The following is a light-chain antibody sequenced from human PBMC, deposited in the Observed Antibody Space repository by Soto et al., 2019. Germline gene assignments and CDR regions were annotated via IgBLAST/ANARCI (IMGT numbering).Light chain of an antibody. CDR3: KQYQSDTCT. Sequence: DIQITQSPSTVSAYVGYRVSLTFTSSQNIERWQAWYQQKPGKAPKLLLYDVSTLERGVPSRFSGSGSATEFTLTIGDLQTDDFATYSCKQYQSDTCTFGKGTKVDIK. CDR1: QNIERW. J-gene: IGKJ1*01. CDR2: DVS. V-gene: IGKV1-5*01.